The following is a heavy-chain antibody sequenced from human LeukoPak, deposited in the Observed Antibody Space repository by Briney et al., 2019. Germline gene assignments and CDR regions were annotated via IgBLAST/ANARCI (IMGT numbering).Heavy chain of an antibody. CDR2: ISSSSSYI. Sequence: GGSLRLSCAASGFTFSSYSMNWVRQAPGKGLEWVSSISSSSSYIYYADSVKGRFTISRDNAKNSLYLQMNSLRAEDTAVYYCARDRSLGYCSSTSCYEGPPSDYYYGMDVWGKGTTVTVSS. J-gene: IGHJ6*04. CDR1: GFTFSSYS. CDR3: ARDRSLGYCSSTSCYEGPPSDYYYGMDV. V-gene: IGHV3-21*01. D-gene: IGHD2-2*01.